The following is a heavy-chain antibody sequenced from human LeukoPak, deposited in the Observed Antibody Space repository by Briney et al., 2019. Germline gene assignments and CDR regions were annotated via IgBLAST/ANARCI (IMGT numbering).Heavy chain of an antibody. D-gene: IGHD6-13*01. CDR1: GGSFSGYY. CDR2: INHSGST. CDR3: ARGNSSPWGDY. Sequence: PSESLSLTCAVYGGSFSGYYWSWIRRPPGKGLEWIGEINHSGSTNYNPSLKSRVTISVDTSKNQFSLKLSSVTAADTAVYYCARGNSSPWGDYWGQGTLVTVSS. V-gene: IGHV4-34*01. J-gene: IGHJ4*02.